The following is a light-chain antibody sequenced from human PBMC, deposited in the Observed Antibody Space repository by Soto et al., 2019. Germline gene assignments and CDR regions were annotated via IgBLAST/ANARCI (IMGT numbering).Light chain of an antibody. V-gene: IGKV3-15*01. Sequence: MVLTQSPATLSVSPGERATLSCRASQSVSSNLAWYQQKPGQAPRLLIYGASTRATGIPARFSGSGSGTEFTLTISSLQSEDFAVYYCQQYNNWPPVTFGQGTRLEIK. CDR3: QQYNNWPPVT. J-gene: IGKJ5*01. CDR2: GAS. CDR1: QSVSSN.